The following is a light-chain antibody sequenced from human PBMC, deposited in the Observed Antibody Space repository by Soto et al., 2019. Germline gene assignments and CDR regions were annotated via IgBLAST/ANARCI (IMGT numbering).Light chain of an antibody. Sequence: QSVLTQPPSVSGAPGQRVTISCTGSSSNIGAGYDVHWYQQLPGTAPKLLIYGNSNRPSGVPDRFAGSKADTSASLAITGLQAEDDADYCCQSYDSSLSGVVFGGGTKLTVL. CDR1: SSNIGAGYD. J-gene: IGLJ2*01. V-gene: IGLV1-40*01. CDR3: QSYDSSLSGVV. CDR2: GNS.